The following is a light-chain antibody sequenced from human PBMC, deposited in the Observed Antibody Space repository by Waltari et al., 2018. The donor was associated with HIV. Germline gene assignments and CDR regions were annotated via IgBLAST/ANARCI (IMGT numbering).Light chain of an antibody. Sequence: QSALPQPPSASGSPGQSVNMSCTGATSDIHDYTFISWYQQYSGKAPKLIIFEVTKRPSGVPDRFSGSRSGNTASLIVSVLQTEDEAVYFCSSFAGSNKLFGGGTKLTVL. CDR3: SSFAGSNKL. V-gene: IGLV2-8*01. CDR2: EVT. J-gene: IGLJ2*01. CDR1: TSDIHDYTF.